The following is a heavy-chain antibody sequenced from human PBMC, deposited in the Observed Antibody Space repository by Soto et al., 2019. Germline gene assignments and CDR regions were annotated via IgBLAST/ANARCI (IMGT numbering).Heavy chain of an antibody. D-gene: IGHD3-22*01. CDR1: GGSISRGGYS. CDR3: YESGGT. V-gene: IGHV4-30-2*01. J-gene: IGHJ5*02. Sequence: SETLSLTCAVSGGSISRGGYSWSWIRQPPGKGLEWIGYMYHSGSTYYNPSLKSRVTISIDRSKNQFSLKLSSVTAADTAVYYCYESGGTWGQGTLVTVSS. CDR2: MYHSGST.